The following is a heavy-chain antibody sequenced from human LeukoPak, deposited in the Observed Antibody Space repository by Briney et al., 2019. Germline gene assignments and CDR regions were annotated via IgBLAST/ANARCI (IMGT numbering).Heavy chain of an antibody. CDR2: FDPEDGET. J-gene: IGHJ4*02. D-gene: IGHD6-19*01. V-gene: IGHV1-24*01. CDR3: ARESIAVAGTPFNY. Sequence: ASVKVSCKVSGYTLTELSMQWVRQAPGKGLEWMGGFDPEDGETIYAQKFQGRVTMTEDTSTDTAYMELSRLRSEDTAVYYCARESIAVAGTPFNYWGQGTLVTVSS. CDR1: GYTLTELS.